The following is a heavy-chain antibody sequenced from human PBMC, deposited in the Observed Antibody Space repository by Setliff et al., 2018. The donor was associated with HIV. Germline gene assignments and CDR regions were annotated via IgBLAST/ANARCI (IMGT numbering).Heavy chain of an antibody. CDR1: GYSISSGYY. CDR2: IYHSGST. J-gene: IGHJ6*03. V-gene: IGHV4-38-2*01. Sequence: ETLSLTCAVSGYSISSGYYWGWIRQPPGKGLEWIGSIYHSGSTYYNPSLKSRVTISVDTSKNHFSLKLSSVTAADTAVYYCARVVEGSHQVSLYYYYYYYMDVWGKGTTVTVSS. CDR3: ARVVEGSHQVSLYYYYYYYMDV. D-gene: IGHD2-15*01.